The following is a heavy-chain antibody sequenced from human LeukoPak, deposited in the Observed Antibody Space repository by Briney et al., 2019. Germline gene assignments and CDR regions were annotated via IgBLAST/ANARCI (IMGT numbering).Heavy chain of an antibody. J-gene: IGHJ5*02. CDR2: IKGDGSST. V-gene: IGHV3-74*01. D-gene: IGHD2-2*01. Sequence: GGSLRLSCVASAFTFNNYWMHWVRHAPGKGLVWVSRIKGDGSSTNYADSVKGRFTISRDNSKNTLYLQMNSLRAEDTAVYYCAREDIVVVPAAMEAWFDPWGQGTLVTVSS. CDR3: AREDIVVVPAAMEAWFDP. CDR1: AFTFNNYW.